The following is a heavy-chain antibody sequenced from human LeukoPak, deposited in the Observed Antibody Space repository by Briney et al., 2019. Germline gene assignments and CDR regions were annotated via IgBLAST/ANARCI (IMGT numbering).Heavy chain of an antibody. J-gene: IGHJ6*02. V-gene: IGHV1-18*01. CDR1: GYTFTSYG. CDR3: ARDQKVGATPYFGMDV. Sequence: GASVKVSCKASGYTFTSYGISWVRQAPGQGLEWMGWISAYNGNTNYAQKLQGRVTMTTDTSTSTAYMELRSLRSEDTAMYYCARDQKVGATPYFGMDVWGQGTTVTVSS. CDR2: ISAYNGNT. D-gene: IGHD1-26*01.